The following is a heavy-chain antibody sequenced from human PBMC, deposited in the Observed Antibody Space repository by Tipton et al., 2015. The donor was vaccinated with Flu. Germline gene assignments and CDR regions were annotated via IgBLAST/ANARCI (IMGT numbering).Heavy chain of an antibody. D-gene: IGHD6-13*01. V-gene: IGHV4-34*01. Sequence: TLSLTCAVSGGSFSGYYWSWIRQSPGKGLEWIGEINHSGSANYKASLKSRVTMSVDTSMNQFSLKLSSVTAADTAVYYRARHSSGYSSSEIVYWGQGTLVTVSS. CDR1: GGSFSGYY. CDR3: ARHSSGYSSSEIVY. J-gene: IGHJ4*02. CDR2: INHSGSA.